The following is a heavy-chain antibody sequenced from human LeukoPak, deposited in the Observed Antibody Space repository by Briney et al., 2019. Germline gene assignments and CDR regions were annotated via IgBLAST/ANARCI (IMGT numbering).Heavy chain of an antibody. CDR3: ARAYSSDITNYPSIGY. V-gene: IGHV3-33*01. D-gene: IGHD3-10*01. CDR2: IRYDGNNK. CDR1: GFTFSTYG. J-gene: IGHJ4*02. Sequence: PGGSLRLSCATSGFTFSTYGMHWVRQAPGKGLEWVAVIRYDGNNKFYVDSVRGRFTISRDNSKNTLYLQMTSLRAQDPAGYDFARAYSSDITNYPSIGYWGQGVLVTVSS.